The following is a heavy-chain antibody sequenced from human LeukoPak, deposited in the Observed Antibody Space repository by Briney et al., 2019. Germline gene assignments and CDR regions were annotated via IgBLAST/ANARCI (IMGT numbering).Heavy chain of an antibody. CDR1: GYTFTNYN. CDR3: VRVYHDGSFESGNWFDP. J-gene: IGHJ5*02. Sequence: ASVKVSCKASGYTFTNYNIDWVRQATGQGLEWMGWINPNSGGAGCVQKFQGRVNITRDTSISTAYMELSSLRSEDTAVYYCVRVYHDGSFESGNWFDPWGQGTLVTVSS. D-gene: IGHD3-22*01. V-gene: IGHV1-8*01. CDR2: INPNSGGA.